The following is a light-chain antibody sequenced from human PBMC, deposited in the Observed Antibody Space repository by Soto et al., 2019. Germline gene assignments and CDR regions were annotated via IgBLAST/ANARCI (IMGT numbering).Light chain of an antibody. CDR3: AAWDDSLNGFYV. CDR2: SNN. J-gene: IGLJ1*01. CDR1: STNIGSNT. V-gene: IGLV1-44*01. Sequence: QSALTQPPSASGTPGQRVTIACSGSSTNIGSNTVNWYQQLPGTAPKLLIYSNNQRPSGVPDRFSGSKSGTSASLAISGLQSEDEADYYCAAWDDSLNGFYVFGTGTTVTVL.